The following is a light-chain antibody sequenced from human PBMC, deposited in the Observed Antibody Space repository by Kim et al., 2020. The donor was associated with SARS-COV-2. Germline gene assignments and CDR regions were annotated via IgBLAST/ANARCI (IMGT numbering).Light chain of an antibody. CDR2: DVN. V-gene: IGLV2-11*01. J-gene: IGLJ3*02. CDR3: CSYAGSPV. CDR1: SSDVGGYNF. Sequence: QSALTQPRSVSGSPGQSVAISCTGTSSDVGGYNFVSWYQQYPGKAPKVMIYDVNNRPSGVPDRFSGSKSGNTASLTISGLQAEDEADYYCCSYAGSPVFGGGTQLTVL.